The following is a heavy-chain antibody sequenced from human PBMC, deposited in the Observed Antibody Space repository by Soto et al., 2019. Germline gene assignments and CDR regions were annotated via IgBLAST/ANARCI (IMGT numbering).Heavy chain of an antibody. D-gene: IGHD3-22*01. J-gene: IGHJ4*02. CDR2: ISPNGNNQ. CDR1: GSGFSVYA. Sequence: QVQLVESGGGVVQPGRSLRLSCTASGSGFSVYALHWIRQAPGEGLEWVAVISPNGNNQYYADSVKGRFTISRDTSKSTLSLQMTSLRPEDTAVYYCASGAAFYYDTSRYWGQGTLVTVSS. V-gene: IGHV3-30-3*01. CDR3: ASGAAFYYDTSRY.